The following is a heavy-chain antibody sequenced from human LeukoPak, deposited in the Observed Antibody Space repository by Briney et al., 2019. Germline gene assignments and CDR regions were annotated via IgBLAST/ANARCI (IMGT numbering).Heavy chain of an antibody. V-gene: IGHV4-38-2*02. CDR2: IYHSGST. CDR1: GGSISSYY. Sequence: PSETLSLTCTVSGGSISSYYWGWIRQPPGKGLEWIGSIYHSGSTYYNPSLKSRVTISVDTSKNQFSLKLSSVTAADTAVYYCARDSSRAVTTLVDYWGQGTLVTVSS. CDR3: ARDSSRAVTTLVDY. D-gene: IGHD4-17*01. J-gene: IGHJ4*02.